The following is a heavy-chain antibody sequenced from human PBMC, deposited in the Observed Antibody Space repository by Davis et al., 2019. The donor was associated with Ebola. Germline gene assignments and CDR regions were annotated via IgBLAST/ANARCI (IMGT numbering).Heavy chain of an antibody. Sequence: AASVTVSCKASGYTFSSYGIHWVRQAPGQGPEWMGWISGYNGDTNYAQNLQGRVTMTTDTSTTTAYMEVTSLRSDDTAVYFCARGTSPLDAFDIWGQGTMVIVSS. CDR1: GYTFSSYG. D-gene: IGHD1-1*01. V-gene: IGHV1-18*01. CDR3: ARGTSPLDAFDI. J-gene: IGHJ3*02. CDR2: ISGYNGDT.